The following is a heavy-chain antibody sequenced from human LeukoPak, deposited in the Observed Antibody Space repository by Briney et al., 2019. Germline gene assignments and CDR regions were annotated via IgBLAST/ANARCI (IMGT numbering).Heavy chain of an antibody. V-gene: IGHV3-21*01. J-gene: IGHJ4*02. CDR1: GFTFSSYS. D-gene: IGHD6-6*01. CDR2: ISSSSYI. CDR3: ARGIAARHFDY. Sequence: GESLRLSCAASGFTFSSYSMNWVRRAPGKGLEWVSSISSSSYIYYADSVKGRFTISRDNAKNSLYLQMNSLRAEDTAVYYCARGIAARHFDYWGQGTLVTVSS.